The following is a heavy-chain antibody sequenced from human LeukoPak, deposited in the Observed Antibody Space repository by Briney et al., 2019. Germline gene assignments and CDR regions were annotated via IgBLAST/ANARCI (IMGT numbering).Heavy chain of an antibody. V-gene: IGHV1-46*01. CDR2: INPSGGST. CDR1: GGTFSSYT. J-gene: IGHJ3*02. CDR3: AGILWWSGSPAPDDAFDI. Sequence: GASVKVSCKASGGTFSSYTISWVRQAPGQGLEWMGIINPSGGSTSYAQKFQGRVTMTRDTSTSTVYMELSSLRSEDTAVYYCAGILWWSGSPAPDDAFDIWGQGTMVTVSS. D-gene: IGHD2-21*01.